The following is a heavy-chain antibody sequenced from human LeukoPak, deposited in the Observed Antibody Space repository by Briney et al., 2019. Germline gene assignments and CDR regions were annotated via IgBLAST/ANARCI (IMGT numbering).Heavy chain of an antibody. CDR2: INHSGST. D-gene: IGHD3-3*01. CDR3: ARAEWLQEEYYFDY. J-gene: IGHJ4*02. Sequence: PSETLSLTCAVYGGSFSGYYWSWIRQPPGKGLEWIGEINHSGSTNYNPSLKSRVTISVDTSKNQFSLELSSVTAADTAVYYCARAEWLQEEYYFDYWGQGTLVTVSS. CDR1: GGSFSGYY. V-gene: IGHV4-34*01.